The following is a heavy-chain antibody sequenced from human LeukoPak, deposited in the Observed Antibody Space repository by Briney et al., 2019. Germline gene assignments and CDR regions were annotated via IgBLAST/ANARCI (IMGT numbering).Heavy chain of an antibody. CDR3: AREAGIGAYDFDY. CDR2: IYYTGST. CDR1: GDSISSRSYY. J-gene: IGHJ4*02. Sequence: PSETLSLTCTVSGDSISSRSYYWGWLRQPPGKGLEWIGSIYYTGSTYYNPSLRSRVTISVDTSKNQFSLKLSSVTAADTALYYCAREAGIGAYDFDYWGQGTRVTVSS. D-gene: IGHD3-16*01. V-gene: IGHV4-39*01.